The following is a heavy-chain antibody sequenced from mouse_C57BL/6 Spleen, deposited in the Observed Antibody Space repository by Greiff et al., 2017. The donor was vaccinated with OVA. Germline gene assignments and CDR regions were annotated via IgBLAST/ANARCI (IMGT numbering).Heavy chain of an antibody. J-gene: IGHJ4*01. Sequence: VQLQQPGAELVKPGASVKLSCKASGYTFTSYWMHWVKQRPGQGLEWIGMIHPNSGSTNYNEKFKSKATLTVDKSSSTAYMQLSSLTSEDSAVYYWARSRDYYGYDGYAMDYWGQGTSVTVSS. V-gene: IGHV1-64*01. CDR3: ARSRDYYGYDGYAMDY. D-gene: IGHD2-2*01. CDR2: IHPNSGST. CDR1: GYTFTSYW.